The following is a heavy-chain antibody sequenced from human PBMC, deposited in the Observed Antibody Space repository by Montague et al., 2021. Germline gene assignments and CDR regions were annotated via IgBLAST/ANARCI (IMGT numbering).Heavy chain of an antibody. V-gene: IGHV4-4*02. D-gene: IGHD3-22*01. CDR1: GGSISSNNW. CDR2: IFHNGST. Sequence: SETLFLTCAASGGSISSNNWWTWVRQPPGKGLEWIGEIFHNGSTTYSPSLKSRFTISMDESKNQFSLKLTSVTAADTAVYYCARVAAWGYYDTSGPNWFDPWGQGTLVTVSS. CDR3: ARVAAWGYYDTSGPNWFDP. J-gene: IGHJ5*02.